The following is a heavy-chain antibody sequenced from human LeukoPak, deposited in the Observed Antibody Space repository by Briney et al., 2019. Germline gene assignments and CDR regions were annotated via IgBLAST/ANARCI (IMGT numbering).Heavy chain of an antibody. J-gene: IGHJ4*02. D-gene: IGHD4-17*01. CDR3: ATKFHGDYFDY. Sequence: GASLKISCKGSGYRFANYWIGCVRQMPGKGLEWMGFIYSGDSDARYSPSFQGQVTLSADKSINTAYLQWSSLRASDTAMYYCATKFHGDYFDYGGQGSLVTVSS. V-gene: IGHV5-51*01. CDR2: IYSGDSDA. CDR1: GYRFANYW.